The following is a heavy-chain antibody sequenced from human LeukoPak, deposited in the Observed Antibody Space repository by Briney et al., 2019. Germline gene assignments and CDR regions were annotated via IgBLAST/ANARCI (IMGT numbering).Heavy chain of an antibody. D-gene: IGHD6-19*01. CDR1: GFTFSTYG. V-gene: IGHV3-30*02. CDR3: AKDAHGGWYAFDY. J-gene: IGHJ4*02. CDR2: IRYDGSDK. Sequence: GGSLRLSCAASGFTFSTYGLHWVRQAPAKGLEGVAFIRYDGSDKDYADSVKGRFTISRDNSKSTLYLQMNSLRPDDTAVFYCAKDAHGGWYAFDYWGQGTLVTVSS.